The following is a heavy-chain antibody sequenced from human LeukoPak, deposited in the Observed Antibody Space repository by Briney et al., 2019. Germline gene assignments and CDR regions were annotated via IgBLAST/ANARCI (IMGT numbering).Heavy chain of an antibody. J-gene: IGHJ4*02. Sequence: PGGSLRLSCAASGFTFSSYAMHWVRQAPGKGLEWVAAISYDGSNKYYADSVKGRFTISRDNSKNTLYLQMNSLRAEDTAVYYCARAEGYYGSGFDYWGQGTLVTVSS. V-gene: IGHV3-30-3*01. D-gene: IGHD3-10*01. CDR2: ISYDGSNK. CDR3: ARAEGYYGSGFDY. CDR1: GFTFSSYA.